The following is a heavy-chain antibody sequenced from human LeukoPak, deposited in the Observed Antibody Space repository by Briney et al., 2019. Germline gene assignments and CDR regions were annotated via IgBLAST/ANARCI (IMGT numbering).Heavy chain of an antibody. D-gene: IGHD6-13*01. V-gene: IGHV4-34*01. CDR1: GGSFSGYY. CDR3: ARGLQLVRHWFDP. CDR2: TNHSGST. Sequence: SETLSLTCAVYGGSFSGYYWSWIRQPPGKGLEWIGETNHSGSTNYNPSLKSRVTISVDTSKNQFSLKLSSVTAADTAVYYCARGLQLVRHWFDPWGQGTLVTVSS. J-gene: IGHJ5*02.